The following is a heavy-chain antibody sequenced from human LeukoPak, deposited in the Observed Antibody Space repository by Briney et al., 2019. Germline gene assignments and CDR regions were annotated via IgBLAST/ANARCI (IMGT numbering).Heavy chain of an antibody. J-gene: IGHJ4*02. CDR1: GGPISSGSYY. CDR2: IYTSGST. CDR3: ARETGITIFGVVIRTYFYFDY. D-gene: IGHD3-3*01. V-gene: IGHV4-61*02. Sequence: SQTLSLTCTVSGGPISSGSYYWSWIRQPAGKGLEWIGRIYTSGSTNYNPSLKSRVTISVHTAKNHASLRLSALTAADTAVYYCARETGITIFGVVIRTYFYFDYWGQGTLVTVSS.